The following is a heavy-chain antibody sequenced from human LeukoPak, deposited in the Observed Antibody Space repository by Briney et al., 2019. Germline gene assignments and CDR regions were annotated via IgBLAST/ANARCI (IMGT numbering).Heavy chain of an antibody. CDR3: ARRYSSSWYSPFDY. V-gene: IGHV4-34*01. CDR1: GGSFSGYY. Sequence: PSETLSLTCAVYGGSFSGYYWSWIRQPPGKGLEWIGEINHSGSTNYNPSLKSRVTISVDTSKNQFSLKLSSVTAADTAVYYCARRYSSSWYSPFDYWGQGTLVTVSS. J-gene: IGHJ4*02. D-gene: IGHD6-13*01. CDR2: INHSGST.